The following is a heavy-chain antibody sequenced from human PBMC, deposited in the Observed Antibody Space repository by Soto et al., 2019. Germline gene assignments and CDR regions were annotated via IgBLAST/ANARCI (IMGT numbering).Heavy chain of an antibody. J-gene: IGHJ5*02. D-gene: IGHD6-13*01. V-gene: IGHV1-8*01. CDR2: MKPNSGNT. CDR1: GYTFISYD. CDR3: ARGVEGRFVP. Sequence: QVQLVQSWAEVKKPGASVKVSCKASGYTFISYDINWVRQATGQGLEWMGWMKPNSGNTAYAQKFQGRVTMTRNTSISKADMELSSLRSEDTAVYYFARGVEGRFVPWGQGTMVTVSS.